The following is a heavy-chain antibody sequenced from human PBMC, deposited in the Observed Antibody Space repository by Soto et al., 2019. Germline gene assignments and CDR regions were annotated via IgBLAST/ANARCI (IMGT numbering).Heavy chain of an antibody. Sequence: PGGSLRLSCAASGFTFSSYSMNWVRQAPGKGLEWVSAISGSGGSTYYADSVKGRFTISRDNSKNTLYLQMNSLRAEDTAVYYCAKDLGSDAGYGTNGVCYTGYFQHWGQGNLVTVYS. CDR3: AKDLGSDAGYGTNGVCYTGYFQH. CDR2: ISGSGGST. V-gene: IGHV3-23*01. J-gene: IGHJ1*01. CDR1: GFTFSSYS. D-gene: IGHD2-8*01.